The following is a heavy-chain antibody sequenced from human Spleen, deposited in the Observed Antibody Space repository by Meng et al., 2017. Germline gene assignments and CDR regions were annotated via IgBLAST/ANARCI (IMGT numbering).Heavy chain of an antibody. Sequence: ASVKVSCKASGYTFTSYAMNWVRQAPGQGLEWMGWINTNTGNPTYAQGFTGRFVFSLDTSVGTAYLQINSLKAEDTAVYYCARTVEMATTGALDYWEQGTLVTVSS. CDR2: INTNTGNP. J-gene: IGHJ4*02. D-gene: IGHD5-24*01. V-gene: IGHV7-4-1*02. CDR1: GYTFTSYA. CDR3: ARTVEMATTGALDY.